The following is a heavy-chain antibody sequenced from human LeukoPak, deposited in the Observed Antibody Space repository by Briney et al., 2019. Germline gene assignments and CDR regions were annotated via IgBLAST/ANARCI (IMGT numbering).Heavy chain of an antibody. J-gene: IGHJ5*01. CDR2: IWYDASNK. D-gene: IGHD2-2*01. CDR3: ARSRVFRARDDS. V-gene: IGHV3-33*01. Sequence: GGSLRLSCAASGFTFSSHGMHWVRQAPGKGLEWVAVIWYDASNKYYADSMKGRLTISRDNSKNMLYLQINSLRAEDTAVYFCARSRVFRARDDSWGQGTLVTVSS. CDR1: GFTFSSHG.